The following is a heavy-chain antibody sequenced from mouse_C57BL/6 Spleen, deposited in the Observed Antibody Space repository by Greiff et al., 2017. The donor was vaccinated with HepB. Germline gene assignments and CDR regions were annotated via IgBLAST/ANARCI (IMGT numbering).Heavy chain of an antibody. D-gene: IGHD3-2*02. J-gene: IGHJ4*01. CDR2: IDPSDSYT. Sequence: QVQLKQPGAELVKPGASVKLSCKASGYTFTSYWMQWVKQRPGQGLEWIGEIDPSDSYTNYNQKFKGKATLTVDTSSSTAYMQLSSLTSEDSAVYYCARWGQLRPPYAMDYWGQGTSVTVSS. CDR3: ARWGQLRPPYAMDY. CDR1: GYTFTSYW. V-gene: IGHV1-50*01.